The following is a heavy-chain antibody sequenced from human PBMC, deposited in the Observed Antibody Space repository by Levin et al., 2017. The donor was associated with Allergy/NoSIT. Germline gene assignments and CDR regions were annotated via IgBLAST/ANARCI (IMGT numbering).Heavy chain of an antibody. Sequence: SETLSLTCTVSSGAFSSSNYHWGWIRQSPGKGLEWLGSTYYGGNTNYNPSLRSRVTISLDTSKNHLSLRLISVTAADTAVYYCASRTYCNTTSCYGSVRFDYYYHYMDVWGKGTTVTVSS. V-gene: IGHV4-39*02. CDR2: TYYGGNT. D-gene: IGHD2-2*01. CDR3: ASRTYCNTTSCYGSVRFDYYYHYMDV. CDR1: SGAFSSSNYH. J-gene: IGHJ6*03.